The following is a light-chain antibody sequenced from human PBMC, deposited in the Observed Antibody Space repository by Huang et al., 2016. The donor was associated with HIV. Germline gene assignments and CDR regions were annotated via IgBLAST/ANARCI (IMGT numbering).Light chain of an antibody. CDR1: HDITTF. CDR3: QQLTTYPIT. J-gene: IGKJ5*01. V-gene: IGKV1-9*01. CDR2: GAS. Sequence: IQLTQSPPSVSASVGDSVTFTCRASHDITTFLAWYQQKPVKAPQLLISGASTLQSEVPSRFRGSGSGTDFTLTISSLQPEDVATYYCQQLTTYPITFGPGSRLEVK.